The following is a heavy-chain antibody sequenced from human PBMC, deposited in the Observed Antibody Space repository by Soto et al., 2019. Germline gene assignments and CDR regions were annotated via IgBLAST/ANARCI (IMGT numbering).Heavy chain of an antibody. CDR2: IYYSGST. Sequence: SETLSLTCTVSGGSISSYYWSWIRQPPGKGPEWIGYIYYSGSTNYNPSLKSRVTISVDTSKNQFSLKLSSVTAADTAVHYCAGGDEYPAYWFAPRRQGALVTVSS. J-gene: IGHJ5*02. V-gene: IGHV4-59*01. CDR1: GGSISSYY. CDR3: AGGDEYPAYWFAP.